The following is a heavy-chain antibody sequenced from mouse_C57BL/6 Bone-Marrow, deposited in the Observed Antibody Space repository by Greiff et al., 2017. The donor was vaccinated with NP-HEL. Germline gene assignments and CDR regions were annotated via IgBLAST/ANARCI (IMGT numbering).Heavy chain of an antibody. CDR3: ASYYGSSGFAY. CDR1: GYAFSSSW. Sequence: VHLVESGPELVKPGASVKISCKASGYAFSSSWMNWVKQRPGKGLEWIGRIYPGDGDTNYNGKFKGKATLTADKSSSTAYMQLSSLTSEDSAVDFCASYYGSSGFAYWGQGTLVTVSA. V-gene: IGHV1-82*01. CDR2: IYPGDGDT. D-gene: IGHD1-1*01. J-gene: IGHJ3*01.